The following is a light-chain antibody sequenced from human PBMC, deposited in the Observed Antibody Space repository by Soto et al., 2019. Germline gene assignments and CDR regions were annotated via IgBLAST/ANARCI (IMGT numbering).Light chain of an antibody. V-gene: IGKV1-12*01. CDR3: QQAKSFPIT. CDR2: SAS. J-gene: IGKJ5*01. Sequence: IQVTQSTPSMAASVGDRVTITCRASQDIGNWMTWYQQKPGKAPKLLIYSASTLVRGVPSRFSGSGSGTEFTLTISGLQPEDSLTYYCQQAKSFPITFGQGTRLEIK. CDR1: QDIGNW.